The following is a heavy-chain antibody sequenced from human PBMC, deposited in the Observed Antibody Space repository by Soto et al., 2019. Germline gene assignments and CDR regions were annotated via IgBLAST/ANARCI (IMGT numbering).Heavy chain of an antibody. CDR1: GFPFSSYA. Sequence: PGGSLRLSCAASGFPFSSYAMSWVRQAPGKGLEWVSGIGCSGGDKFYADSVKGRFTVSRDNAENTLSLELNSLRVEDTAIYYCARRSWRGRADYWGQGILVTVSS. V-gene: IGHV3-23*01. CDR2: IGCSGGDK. CDR3: ARRSWRGRADY. J-gene: IGHJ4*02. D-gene: IGHD3-3*01.